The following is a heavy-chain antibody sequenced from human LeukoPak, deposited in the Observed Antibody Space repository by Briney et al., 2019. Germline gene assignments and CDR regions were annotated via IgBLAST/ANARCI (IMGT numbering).Heavy chain of an antibody. CDR1: GFSFSSYW. V-gene: IGHV3-7*03. J-gene: IGHJ1*01. Sequence: GGSLRLSCAASGFSFSSYWMSWVRQAPGKGLEWVANIKHDGTDKYYVDSVKGRFTISRDNFKNTLSLQVNSLRAEDTAMYYCAKDDDWGRYKHWGQGTLVTVSS. CDR2: IKHDGTDK. D-gene: IGHD3-16*01. CDR3: AKDDDWGRYKH.